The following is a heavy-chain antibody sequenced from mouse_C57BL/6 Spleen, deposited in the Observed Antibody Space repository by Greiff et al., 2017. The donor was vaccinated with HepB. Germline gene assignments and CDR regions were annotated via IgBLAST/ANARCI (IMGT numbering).Heavy chain of an antibody. Sequence: QVQLQQPGAELVRPGSSVKLSCKASGYTFTSYWMHWVKQRPIQGLEWIGNIDPSDSETHYNQKFKDKATLTVDKSSSTAYMQLSSLTSEDSAVYYCACQYYYGSSLWYFDVWGTGTTVTVSS. J-gene: IGHJ1*03. V-gene: IGHV1-52*01. D-gene: IGHD1-1*01. CDR2: IDPSDSET. CDR1: GYTFTSYW. CDR3: ACQYYYGSSLWYFDV.